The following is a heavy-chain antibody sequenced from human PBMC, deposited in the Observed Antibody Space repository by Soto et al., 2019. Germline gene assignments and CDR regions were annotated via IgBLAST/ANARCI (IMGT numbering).Heavy chain of an antibody. J-gene: IGHJ6*01. CDR2: ISAYNGNT. V-gene: IGHV1-18*01. Sequence: ASVKVSCKACGYTFTSYGIGWVGQAPGQGLEWMGWISAYNGNTNYAQKLQGRVTLTTDTSTSTAYMELRSLISDDTAVYYCARGIAEAGQIYYYGMEVWGQGTTVSVSS. D-gene: IGHD6-19*01. CDR1: GYTFTSYG. CDR3: ARGIAEAGQIYYYGMEV.